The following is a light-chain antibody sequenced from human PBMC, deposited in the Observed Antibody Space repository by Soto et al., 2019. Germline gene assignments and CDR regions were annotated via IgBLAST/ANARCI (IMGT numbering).Light chain of an antibody. Sequence: EIVLTQSPATLSLSPGERATLSCRASQSVSSYLAWYQQKPGQAPRLLIYDASNRATGIPARFSGSGSGTDFNLTISSLEPEDFAVYYCQQRSNWPPFLTFGGGTKVEIK. CDR1: QSVSSY. CDR3: QQRSNWPPFLT. J-gene: IGKJ4*01. CDR2: DAS. V-gene: IGKV3-11*01.